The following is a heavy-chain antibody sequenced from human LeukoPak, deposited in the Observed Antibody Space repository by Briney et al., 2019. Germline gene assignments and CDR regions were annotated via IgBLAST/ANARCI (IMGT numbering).Heavy chain of an antibody. V-gene: IGHV4-59*01. Sequence: SETLSLTCPVSGGSISSYYWSWIRQPPGKGLEWIGYIYYSGSTNYNPSLKSRVTISVDTPKNQFSLELSSVTAADTAVYYCARGIVVVVAATHYYYYYMDVWGKGTTVTVSS. CDR3: ARGIVVVVAATHYYYYYMDV. CDR2: IYYSGST. CDR1: GGSISSYY. J-gene: IGHJ6*03. D-gene: IGHD2-15*01.